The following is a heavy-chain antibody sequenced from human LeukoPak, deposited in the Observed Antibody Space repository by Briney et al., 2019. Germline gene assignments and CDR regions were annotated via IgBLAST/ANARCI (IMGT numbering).Heavy chain of an antibody. Sequence: GGSLRLSCAASGFIFSSYSMNWVRQAPGKGLEWVSCISSSSSYIYYADSVKGRFTISRDNAKNSLYLQMNSLRAEDTAVYYCARGRGELLSYNWFDPWGQGTLVTVSS. V-gene: IGHV3-21*01. D-gene: IGHD1-26*01. CDR1: GFIFSSYS. J-gene: IGHJ5*02. CDR2: ISSSSSYI. CDR3: ARGRGELLSYNWFDP.